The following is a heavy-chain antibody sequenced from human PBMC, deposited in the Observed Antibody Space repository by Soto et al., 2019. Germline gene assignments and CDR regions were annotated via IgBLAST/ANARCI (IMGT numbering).Heavy chain of an antibody. CDR3: VRGGSNYAS. V-gene: IGHV3-7*01. CDR1: GFTFSDSW. D-gene: IGHD4-4*01. J-gene: IGHJ5*02. Sequence: GGSLRLSCTASGFTFSDSWMTWVRQAPGKGLEWVARIKPDESEKKYADSVRGRFSISRDNAKNSMYLQMDSLRGEDTAVYYCVRGGSNYASWGQGTLVTVSS. CDR2: IKPDESEK.